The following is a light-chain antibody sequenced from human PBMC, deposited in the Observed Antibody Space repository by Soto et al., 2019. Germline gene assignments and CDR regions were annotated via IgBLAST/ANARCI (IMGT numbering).Light chain of an antibody. CDR1: SSVFGSYNQ. J-gene: IGLJ3*02. V-gene: IGLV2-23*01. CDR3: SSPVRDRVPWV. CDR2: EGT. Sequence: QSALTQPASVSGSPGQSITISCTGTSSVFGSYNQVSWYQQHPGKAPQVIIYEGTQRPSGISDRFSACKSGNTASLTISGLQAEDEADYYCSSPVRDRVPWVFGGGTQLTVL.